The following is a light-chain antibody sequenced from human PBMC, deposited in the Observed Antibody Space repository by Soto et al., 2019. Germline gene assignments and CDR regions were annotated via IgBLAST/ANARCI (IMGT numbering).Light chain of an antibody. J-gene: IGLJ2*01. V-gene: IGLV4-69*02. Sequence: QLVLTQSPSASASLGASVKLTCTLSGGHSGYVIAWHQQRPEEGPRYLMKVNIDGSHIRGDGIADRFSGSSSGAEHYLTISSLQSEDEADYYCQTWGTGVVFGGGTKVTVL. CDR2: VNIDGSH. CDR1: GGHSGYV. CDR3: QTWGTGVV.